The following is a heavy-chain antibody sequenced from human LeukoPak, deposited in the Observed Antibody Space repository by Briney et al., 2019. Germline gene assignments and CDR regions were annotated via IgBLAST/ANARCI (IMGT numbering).Heavy chain of an antibody. V-gene: IGHV1-46*01. J-gene: IGHJ4*02. D-gene: IGHD1-1*01. CDR3: ARETRTTGTTDY. CDR1: GYTFTSYY. Sequence: ASVKVSCKASGYTFTSYYMHWVRQAPGRGLEWMGIINPSGGSTSYAQKFQGRVTMTRDTSTSTVYMELSSLRSEDTAVYYCARETRTTGTTDYWGQGTLVTVSS. CDR2: INPSGGST.